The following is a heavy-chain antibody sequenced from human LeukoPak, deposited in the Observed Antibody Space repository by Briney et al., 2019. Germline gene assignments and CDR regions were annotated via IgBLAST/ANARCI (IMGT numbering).Heavy chain of an antibody. J-gene: IGHJ4*02. V-gene: IGHV5-51*01. CDR1: GYSFTSYW. Sequence: GDSLKISCKASGYSFTSYWIGWVRQMPGKGLEWMGIIYPGDSDTRYSPSFQGQVTTSADKSISTAYLQWSSLKASDTAMYYCARLFGYSGYRHAHFDYWGQGTLVTVSS. CDR2: IYPGDSDT. D-gene: IGHD5-12*01. CDR3: ARLFGYSGYRHAHFDY.